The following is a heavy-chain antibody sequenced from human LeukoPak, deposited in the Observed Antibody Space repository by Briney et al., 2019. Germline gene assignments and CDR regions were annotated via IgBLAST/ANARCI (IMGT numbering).Heavy chain of an antibody. CDR1: GYTFTGYY. D-gene: IGHD1-1*01. Sequence: ASVKVSCKASGYTFTGYYMHWVRQAPGQGLEWMGWINPNSGGTNYAQKFQGWVTMTRDTSISTAYMELSRLRSDDTAVYYCARERVQLEPQYYYYYYYGMDVWGQGTTVTVSS. CDR3: ARERVQLEPQYYYYYYYGMDV. J-gene: IGHJ6*02. CDR2: INPNSGGT. V-gene: IGHV1-2*04.